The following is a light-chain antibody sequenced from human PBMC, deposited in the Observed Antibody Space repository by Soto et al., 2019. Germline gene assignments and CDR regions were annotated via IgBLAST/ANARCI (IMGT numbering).Light chain of an antibody. Sequence: KQSAGTVSLTPGERATLSCRASQSFSRSDLAWYQHKPGQSPRLLIYGTSSRATGIPDRFSGSGSGTGFTLTISRLEPEDSAVYYCQQYGNSPTFGGGTKVDIK. CDR3: QQYGNSPT. CDR2: GTS. J-gene: IGKJ4*01. CDR1: QSFSRSD. V-gene: IGKV3-20*01.